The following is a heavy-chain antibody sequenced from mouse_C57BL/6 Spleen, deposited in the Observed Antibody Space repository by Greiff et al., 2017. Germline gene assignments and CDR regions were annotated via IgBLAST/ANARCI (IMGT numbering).Heavy chain of an antibody. CDR2: LSNLAYSI. CDR3: ARSTMGWYFDV. CDR1: GFTFSDYG. Sequence: EVKLMESGGGLVQPGGSLKLSCAASGFTFSDYGMAWVRQAPRKGPEWVAFLSNLAYSIYYADTVTGRFTITRENAKNTLYLEMSSLRSEDTAMYYCARSTMGWYFDVWGTGTTVTVSS. D-gene: IGHD2-1*01. V-gene: IGHV5-15*01. J-gene: IGHJ1*03.